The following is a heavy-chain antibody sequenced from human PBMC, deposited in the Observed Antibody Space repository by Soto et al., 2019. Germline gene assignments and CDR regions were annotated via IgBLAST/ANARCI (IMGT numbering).Heavy chain of an antibody. J-gene: IGHJ4*02. D-gene: IGHD3-22*01. CDR1: GFTFSSYW. CDR2: IKQDGSEK. CDR3: ARGYYDSSGSPFEY. Sequence: GFLRLSCAPSGFTFSSYWISWVRQAPGKGLEWVANIKQDGSEKYYVDSVKGRFTISRDNAKNSLYLQMNSLRAEDTAVYYSARGYYDSSGSPFEYWGQGTLVTVSS. V-gene: IGHV3-7*04.